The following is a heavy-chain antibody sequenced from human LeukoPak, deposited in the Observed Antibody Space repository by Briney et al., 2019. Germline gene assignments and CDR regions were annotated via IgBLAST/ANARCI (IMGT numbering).Heavy chain of an antibody. Sequence: GASVKVSCKASGYTFTSYDINWVRLAPGQGLEWMGWMNTHSGNTGYAQKFQGRVAMTRDTSISTAYMELSSLKSEDTAVYYCGRTYRGADYWGQGTLVTVSS. CDR3: GRTYRGADY. D-gene: IGHD1-26*01. CDR2: MNTHSGNT. V-gene: IGHV1-8*01. J-gene: IGHJ4*02. CDR1: GYTFTSYD.